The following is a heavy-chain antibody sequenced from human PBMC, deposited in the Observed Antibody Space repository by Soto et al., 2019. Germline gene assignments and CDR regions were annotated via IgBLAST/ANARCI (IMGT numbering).Heavy chain of an antibody. CDR2: ITSASDYI. D-gene: IGHD3-9*01. V-gene: IGHV3-21*01. CDR3: ARVGTGSSTPLDI. Sequence: GGPLRPSCVASVLMFTRSTMNWVRQAPGKGLEWVSSITSASDYIFYADSVKGRFTISRDNAKNSLYLQMNSLRAEDTAVYYCARVGTGSSTPLDIWGQGTMVTV. CDR1: VLMFTRST. J-gene: IGHJ3*02.